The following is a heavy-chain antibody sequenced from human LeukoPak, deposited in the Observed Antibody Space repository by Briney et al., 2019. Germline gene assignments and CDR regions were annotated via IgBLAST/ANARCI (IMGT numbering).Heavy chain of an antibody. CDR3: ARRLLRLGMDV. V-gene: IGHV4-39*01. CDR1: GGSVSSSSDY. CDR2: IYFTGTT. D-gene: IGHD3-3*01. J-gene: IGHJ6*02. Sequence: TSETLSLTCTVSGGSVSSSSDYWDWIRQPPGKGLEWIGSIYFTGTTYHNPSLKSRVTISVDTSKNQFSLNLSSVIAADTTLYYCARRLLRLGMDVWGQGTTVTVSS.